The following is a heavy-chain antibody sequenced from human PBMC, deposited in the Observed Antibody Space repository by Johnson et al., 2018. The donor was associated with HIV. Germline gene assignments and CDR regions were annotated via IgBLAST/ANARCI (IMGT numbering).Heavy chain of an antibody. CDR3: ASGRVGGNDAFDI. J-gene: IGHJ3*02. D-gene: IGHD2-15*01. V-gene: IGHV3-35*01. CDR1: GFTVSSNY. CDR2: VSWNGSGT. Sequence: VQLVEAGGGLVQPGGSLRLSCAASGFTVSSNYMSWVRQAPGKGLEWVWGVSWNGSGTHYADSVKGRSIISRDNSKNTLYLQMNSLRAEATAVYYCASGRVGGNDAFDIWGQGTMVTVSS.